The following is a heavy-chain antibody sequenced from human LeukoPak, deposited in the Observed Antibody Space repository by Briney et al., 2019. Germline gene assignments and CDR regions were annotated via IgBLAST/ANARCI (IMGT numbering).Heavy chain of an antibody. CDR2: IYYSGST. CDR3: ASPLRWLQNWYFDL. D-gene: IGHD5-24*01. Sequence: PSETLSLTCTVSGGSISSSSYYWGWIRQPPGKGLEWIGSIYYSGSTYYNPSLKSRVTISVDTSKNQFSLKLSSVTAADTAVYYCASPLRWLQNWYFDLWGRGTLVTVSS. CDR1: GGSISSSSYY. J-gene: IGHJ2*01. V-gene: IGHV4-39*01.